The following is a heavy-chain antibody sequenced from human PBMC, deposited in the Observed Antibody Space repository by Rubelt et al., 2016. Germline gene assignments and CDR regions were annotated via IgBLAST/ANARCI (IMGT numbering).Heavy chain of an antibody. CDR2: ISSSSSYI. D-gene: IGHD7-27*01. V-gene: IGHV3-21*01. Sequence: VRQAPGKGLEWVSSISSSSSYIYYAESVKGRFTISRDNAKNSLYLQMNSLRAEDTAVYYCARNWGRLFYFDSWGQGTLVTVSS. CDR3: ARNWGRLFYFDS. J-gene: IGHJ4*02.